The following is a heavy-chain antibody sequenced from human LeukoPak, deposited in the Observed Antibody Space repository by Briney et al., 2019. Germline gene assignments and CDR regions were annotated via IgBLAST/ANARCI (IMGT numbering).Heavy chain of an antibody. CDR2: INPNSGGT. CDR1: GYTFTGYY. J-gene: IGHJ4*02. V-gene: IGHV1-2*02. Sequence: GASVKVSCKASGYTFTGYYMHWVRQAPGQGLEWMGWINPNSGGTNYAQKFQGKVTMTRDTSISTAYMELSRLRSDDTAVYYCARGPDYDSSGYYYVTDYFDYWGQGTLVTVSS. CDR3: ARGPDYDSSGYYYVTDYFDY. D-gene: IGHD3-22*01.